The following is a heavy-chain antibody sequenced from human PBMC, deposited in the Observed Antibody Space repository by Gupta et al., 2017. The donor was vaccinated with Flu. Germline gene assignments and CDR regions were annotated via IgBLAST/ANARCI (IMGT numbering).Heavy chain of an antibody. Sequence: AASGFTFSIYAMSWVRQAPGKGLEWVSAISGSGSSTYYADSVKGRFTISRDNSKNTLYLQMNSLRAEDTAIYYCAKRISDYWGQGTLVTVSS. J-gene: IGHJ4*02. CDR2: ISGSGSST. CDR1: GFTFSIYA. V-gene: IGHV3-23*01. D-gene: IGHD2-15*01. CDR3: AKRISDY.